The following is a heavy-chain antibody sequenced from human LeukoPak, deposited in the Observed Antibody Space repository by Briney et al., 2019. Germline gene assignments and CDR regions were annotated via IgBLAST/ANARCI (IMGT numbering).Heavy chain of an antibody. CDR2: IYYSGST. CDR3: ARPVPSRLGWFDP. D-gene: IGHD1-1*01. Sequence: SETLSLTCTVSGGSISSSSYYWGWIRQPPGKGLEWIGSIYYSGSTYYNPSLKSRVSISVHTSKNQFSLKLRSVTATDTAVYYCARPVPSRLGWFDPWGQGTLVTVSS. CDR1: GGSISSSSYY. V-gene: IGHV4-39*01. J-gene: IGHJ5*02.